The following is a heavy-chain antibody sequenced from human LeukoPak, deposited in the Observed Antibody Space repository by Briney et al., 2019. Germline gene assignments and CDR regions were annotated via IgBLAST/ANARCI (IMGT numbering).Heavy chain of an antibody. V-gene: IGHV3-23*01. Sequence: GGSLRLSCAASGFTFSSYAMSWVRQAPGKGLEWVSAISGSGGSTYYADSVKGRFTICRDNSKNTLYLQINSLRAEDTAVYYCAKYYTYYDFWSGYLPLRTPSPYFDYWGQGTLVTVSS. J-gene: IGHJ4*02. D-gene: IGHD3-3*01. CDR3: AKYYTYYDFWSGYLPLRTPSPYFDY. CDR1: GFTFSSYA. CDR2: ISGSGGST.